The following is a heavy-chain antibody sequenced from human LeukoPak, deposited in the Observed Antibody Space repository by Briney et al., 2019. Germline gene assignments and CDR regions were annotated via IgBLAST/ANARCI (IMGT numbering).Heavy chain of an antibody. CDR1: GGSFSGYY. V-gene: IGHV4-34*01. D-gene: IGHD2-2*01. CDR2: INHSGST. CDR3: ARRRTRLFDY. Sequence: PSETLSLTCAVYGGSFSGYYWSWIRQPPGKGLEWIGEINHSGSTNYNPSLKSRVTISVDTSKNQISLKLSSVTAADTAVYYCARRRTRLFDYWGQGTLVTVSS. J-gene: IGHJ4*02.